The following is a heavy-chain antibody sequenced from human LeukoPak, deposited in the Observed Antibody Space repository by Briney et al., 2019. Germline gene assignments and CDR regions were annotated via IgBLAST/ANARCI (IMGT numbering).Heavy chain of an antibody. J-gene: IGHJ5*02. Sequence: SVKVSCKASGGTFSSYAISWVRQAPGQGLEWMGGIIPIFGTANYAQKFQGRVTITTDESTSTAYMELSSLRSEDTAVYYCARFRFLEWRVRGAFDPWGQGTLVTVSS. CDR2: IIPIFGTA. D-gene: IGHD3-3*01. CDR3: ARFRFLEWRVRGAFDP. CDR1: GGTFSSYA. V-gene: IGHV1-69*05.